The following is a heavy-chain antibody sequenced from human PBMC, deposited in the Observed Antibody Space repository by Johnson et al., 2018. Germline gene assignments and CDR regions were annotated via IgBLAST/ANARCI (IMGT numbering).Heavy chain of an antibody. CDR3: ARRNPNYHPHYYYGMDV. V-gene: IGHV4-59*01. J-gene: IGHJ6*02. CDR1: GGSISSYY. CDR2: IYYSGST. Sequence: QVQLQESGPGLVKPSETLSLTCTVSGGSISSYYWSWIRQPPGKGLEWFGYIYYSGSTNYNHSLKSRFTISVDTSKNQFSLKLSAVTAADTAVYYCARRNPNYHPHYYYGMDVWGQGTTVTVSS. D-gene: IGHD5-24*01.